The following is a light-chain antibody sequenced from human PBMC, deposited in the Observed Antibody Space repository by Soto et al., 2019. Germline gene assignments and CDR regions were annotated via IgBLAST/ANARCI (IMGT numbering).Light chain of an antibody. V-gene: IGKV3-11*01. CDR3: QQYSRWPRET. CDR1: QRVSSY. CDR2: EAS. J-gene: IGKJ3*01. Sequence: EIVLTQSPATLSLSPGDKVTLSCRASQRVSSYLSWYQQKPGQAPRLLIYEASKRATGIPARFSGSGSGTDFSITIRSLENEDFEVYFCQQYSRWPRETFGPGTKVDIK.